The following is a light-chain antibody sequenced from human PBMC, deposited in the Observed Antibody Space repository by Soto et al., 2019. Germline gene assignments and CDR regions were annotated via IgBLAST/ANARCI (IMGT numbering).Light chain of an antibody. Sequence: EIVLTQSPVTLSLSPGERATLSCRASQSVSSRYFAWYQQKPGQAPRLLIYAASSRAAGVPDRFSGSGSGTDFSLTISRLEAEDCAVYYCHQYASSRTFGPGTKVE. V-gene: IGKV3-20*01. CDR3: HQYASSRT. CDR2: AAS. CDR1: QSVSSRY. J-gene: IGKJ1*01.